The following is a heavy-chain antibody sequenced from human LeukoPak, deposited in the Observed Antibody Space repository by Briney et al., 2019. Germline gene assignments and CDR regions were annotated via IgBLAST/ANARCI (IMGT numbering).Heavy chain of an antibody. CDR3: ARLRWSGGSATTYFFDY. Sequence: SETLSLTCTVSGGSISSYYWSWIRQPPGKGLEWIGYIYYSGSTNYNPSLKSRVTISVDTSKNQFSLKLTSVTAADTAAYFCARLRWSGGSATTYFFDYWGQGTLVTVSS. CDR2: IYYSGST. V-gene: IGHV4-59*08. CDR1: GGSISSYY. D-gene: IGHD4-17*01. J-gene: IGHJ4*02.